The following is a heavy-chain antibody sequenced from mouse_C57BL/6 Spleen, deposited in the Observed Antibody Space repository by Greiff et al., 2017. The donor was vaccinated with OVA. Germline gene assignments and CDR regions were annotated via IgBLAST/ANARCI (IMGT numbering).Heavy chain of an antibody. V-gene: IGHV1-55*01. CDR1: GYTFTSYW. CDR2: IYPGSGST. Sequence: QVQLQQPGAELVKPGASVKMSCKASGYTFTSYWITWVKQRPGQGLEWIGDIYPGSGSTNYNEKFKSKATLTVDTSSSTAYMQLSSLTSEDSAVYYCGRSGYGSSLFAYWGQGTLVTVSA. CDR3: GRSGYGSSLFAY. D-gene: IGHD1-1*01. J-gene: IGHJ3*01.